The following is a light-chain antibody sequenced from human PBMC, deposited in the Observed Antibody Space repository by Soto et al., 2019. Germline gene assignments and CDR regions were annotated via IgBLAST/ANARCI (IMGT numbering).Light chain of an antibody. V-gene: IGLV2-8*01. Sequence: QSALTQPRSVSGSPGQSVTISCTGTSSDVGAYDYVSWYQQHPGKAPKLMIYEINKRPSGVPDRFSGSKSGNTASLTVSGLQAEDEADYYCSSFAGSNNFPYVFGPGTKRTVL. CDR1: SSDVGAYDY. J-gene: IGLJ1*01. CDR2: EIN. CDR3: SSFAGSNNFPYV.